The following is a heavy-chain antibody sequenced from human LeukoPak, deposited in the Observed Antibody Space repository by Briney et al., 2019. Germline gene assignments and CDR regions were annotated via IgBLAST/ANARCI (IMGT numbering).Heavy chain of an antibody. CDR2: LNSDGSNT. D-gene: IGHD1-26*01. CDR1: GFTFSSYW. CDR3: ARLGATRAFDV. Sequence: GGSLRLSCAASGFTFSSYWMHWVRQAPGKGLVWVSRLNSDGSNTIYADSVKGRFTISRDNAKNTLYLQMNSLRAEDTAVYYCARLGATRAFDVWGQGTMVSVSS. J-gene: IGHJ3*01. V-gene: IGHV3-74*01.